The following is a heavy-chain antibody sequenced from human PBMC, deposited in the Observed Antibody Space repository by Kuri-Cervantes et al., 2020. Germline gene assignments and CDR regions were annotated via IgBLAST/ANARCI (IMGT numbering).Heavy chain of an antibody. J-gene: IGHJ4*02. D-gene: IGHD3-16*02. CDR2: FDPEDGET. Sequence: ASVKVSCKVSGYTLTELSMHWVRQAPGKGLEWMGGFDPEDGETIYAQKFQGRVTMTEDTSTDTAYMELSSLRSEDTAVYYCATALRDYILGSYRPFDYWGQGTLVTVSS. CDR3: ATALRDYILGSYRPFDY. V-gene: IGHV1-24*01. CDR1: GYTLTELS.